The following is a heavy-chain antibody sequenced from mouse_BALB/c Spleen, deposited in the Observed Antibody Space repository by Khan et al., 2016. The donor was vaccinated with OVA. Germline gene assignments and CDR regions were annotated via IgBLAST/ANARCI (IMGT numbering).Heavy chain of an antibody. D-gene: IGHD1-1*01. CDR3: ARHSSTSWFAY. V-gene: IGHV1S135*01. CDR1: GYSFSTYY. CDR2: IDPFNGGA. Sequence: VQLKQSGPELMKPGASVKISCKASGYSFSTYYIHWVTRSHGKTLEWIGYIDPFNGGATYNQKFKGKATLTVDKSSSTAYMHLTSLTSEDSAVYYCARHSSTSWFAYWGQGTLVTVSA. J-gene: IGHJ3*01.